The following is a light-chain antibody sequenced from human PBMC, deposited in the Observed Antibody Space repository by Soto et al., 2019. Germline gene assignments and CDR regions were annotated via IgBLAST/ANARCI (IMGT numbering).Light chain of an antibody. CDR1: QSVDSSF. Sequence: EIVLTQSPGSLSLSPGERATLSCRASQSVDSSFFAWYQQKPGQAPRLLIYGASNRSTGIPDRFSGSGSETDFTLTISRLEPEDFAVYYCQQYVSSVTFGQGTNVEIK. J-gene: IGKJ1*01. CDR3: QQYVSSVT. V-gene: IGKV3-20*01. CDR2: GAS.